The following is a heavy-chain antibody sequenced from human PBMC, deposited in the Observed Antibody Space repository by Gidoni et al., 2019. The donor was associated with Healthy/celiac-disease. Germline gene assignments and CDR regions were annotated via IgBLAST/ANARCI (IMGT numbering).Heavy chain of an antibody. CDR2: ISSSSSYI. Sequence: EVQLVASGGGLVKPGGSLRLSCAASGFTFSSYSMNWVRQAPGKGLEWVSSISSSSSYIYYADSVKGRFTISRDNAKNSLYLQMNSLRAEDTAVYYWARDLGDYVWGSYRSDYWGQGTLVTVSS. CDR1: GFTFSSYS. CDR3: ARDLGDYVWGSYRSDY. J-gene: IGHJ4*02. V-gene: IGHV3-21*01. D-gene: IGHD3-16*02.